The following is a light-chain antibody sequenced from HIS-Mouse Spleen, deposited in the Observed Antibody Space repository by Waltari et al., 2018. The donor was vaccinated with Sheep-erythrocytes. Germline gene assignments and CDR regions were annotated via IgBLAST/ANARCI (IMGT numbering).Light chain of an antibody. J-gene: IGLJ2*01. CDR2: QDS. CDR3: QAWDRSTAVV. CDR1: KLVANT. V-gene: IGLV3-1*01. Sequence: SYELTQPPSVSVSPGQPPSITCSGDKLVANTPCWDQQKPGQSPVLVIYQDSKRPSGIPERFSGSNSGNTATLTISGTQAMDEADYYCQAWDRSTAVVFGGGTKLTVL.